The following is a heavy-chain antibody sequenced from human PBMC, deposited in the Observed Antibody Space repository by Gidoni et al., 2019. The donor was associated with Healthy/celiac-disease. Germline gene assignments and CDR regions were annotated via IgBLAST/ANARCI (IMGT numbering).Heavy chain of an antibody. CDR2: LYPENGET. V-gene: IGHV1-24*01. CDR3: ATILGVRRVAGMDF. D-gene: IGHD3-10*01. J-gene: IGHJ6*02. CDR1: GYTLTELS. Sequence: QVQLVPSGAAVKKPGSSVKVFCQVSGYTLTELSLHWVRQHPGKGLEWMGGLYPENGETIHEQKFQGRVTMTEYTSTDTAYRELSSLRSEDTAVYYCATILGVRRVAGMDFWGQGTTVTVSS.